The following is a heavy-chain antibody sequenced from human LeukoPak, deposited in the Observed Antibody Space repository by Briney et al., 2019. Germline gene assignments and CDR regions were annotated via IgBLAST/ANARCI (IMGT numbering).Heavy chain of an antibody. D-gene: IGHD3-22*01. Sequence: PSETLSLTCTVSGGSISSSYWSWIRQPPGKGLEWIGYIYYTGSTNYNPSLKSRVTISVDTSKNRFSLKLSSVTAADTAVYYCAGNYYDSSGYYSFFDYWGQGTLVTVSS. CDR2: IYYTGST. V-gene: IGHV4-59*01. J-gene: IGHJ4*02. CDR1: GGSISSSY. CDR3: AGNYYDSSGYYSFFDY.